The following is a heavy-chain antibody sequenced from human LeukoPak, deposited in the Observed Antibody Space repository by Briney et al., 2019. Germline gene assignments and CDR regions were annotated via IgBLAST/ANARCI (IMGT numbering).Heavy chain of an antibody. CDR1: GFTFSSYA. CDR3: AKDTSGSYYRAHFDY. J-gene: IGHJ4*02. CDR2: ISGSGGST. V-gene: IGHV3-23*01. D-gene: IGHD3-10*01. Sequence: PGGSLRLSCAASGFTFSSYAMSWVRQAPGKGLEWVSAISGSGGSTYYADSVKGRFTISRDNSKNTLYLQMNSLRAEDTAVYYCAKDTSGSYYRAHFDYWGQGTLVTVSS.